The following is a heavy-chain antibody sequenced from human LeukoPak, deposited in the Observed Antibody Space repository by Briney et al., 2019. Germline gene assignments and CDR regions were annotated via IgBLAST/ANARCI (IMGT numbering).Heavy chain of an antibody. D-gene: IGHD1-1*01. CDR1: GFTITNCT. J-gene: IGHJ4*02. CDR2: INAAHDNT. Sequence: GASVKVSCKASGFTITNCTIHWVRQAPGQGLEWMGWINAAHDNTKYSQNFLGRVTITTDTSSATAYMDLSSLRYEDTAVYYCAMQLRLGRVGDYWGQGSLVTVSS. CDR3: AMQLRLGRVGDY. V-gene: IGHV1-3*01.